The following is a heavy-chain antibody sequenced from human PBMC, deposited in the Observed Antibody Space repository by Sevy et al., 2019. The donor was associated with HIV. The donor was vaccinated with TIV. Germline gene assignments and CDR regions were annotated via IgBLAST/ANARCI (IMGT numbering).Heavy chain of an antibody. CDR1: GFTFSNFL. V-gene: IGHV3-30-3*01. Sequence: GGSLRLSCAASGFTFSNFLMYWVRQAPGKGLEWVAGISYDGSNKYYAGSVKGRFTISRDNSKNTLYLQMNSLRDEDTAKYYCARDRESSSWLDYWGQGTLVTVSS. CDR2: ISYDGSNK. D-gene: IGHD6-13*01. J-gene: IGHJ4*02. CDR3: ARDRESSSWLDY.